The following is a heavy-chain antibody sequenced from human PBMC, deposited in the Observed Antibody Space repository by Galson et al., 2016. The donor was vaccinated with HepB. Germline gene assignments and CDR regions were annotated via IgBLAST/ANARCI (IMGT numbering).Heavy chain of an antibody. J-gene: IGHJ4*02. CDR2: VSYDGRNK. Sequence: SLRLSCAASGFAFSNYAMHWVRQAPGKGLEWVAVVSYDGRNKYYADSVKGRFTISRDNSKNTVYLQMHRLSVEDTAVYYCAKNDILAGYSAFDNWGQGTLVTVSS. CDR1: GFAFSNYA. D-gene: IGHD3-9*01. CDR3: AKNDILAGYSAFDN. V-gene: IGHV3-30*18.